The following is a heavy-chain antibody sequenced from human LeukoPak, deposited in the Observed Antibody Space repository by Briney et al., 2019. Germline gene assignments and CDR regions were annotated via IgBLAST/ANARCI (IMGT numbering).Heavy chain of an antibody. CDR3: ARYCSGGSCYSHAFDI. D-gene: IGHD2-15*01. Sequence: SGTLSLTCAVSGGSISSSNWWSWVRQPPGKGLEWIGEIYHSGSTNYNPSLKSRVTISVDKSKNQFPLKLSSVTAADTAVYYCARYCSGGSCYSHAFDIWGQGTMVTVSS. CDR1: GGSISSSNW. CDR2: IYHSGST. J-gene: IGHJ3*02. V-gene: IGHV4-4*02.